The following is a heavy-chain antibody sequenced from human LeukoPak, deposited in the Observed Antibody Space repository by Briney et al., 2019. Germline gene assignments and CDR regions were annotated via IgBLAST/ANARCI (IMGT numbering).Heavy chain of an antibody. V-gene: IGHV3-48*02. J-gene: IGHJ4*01. CDR1: GFTFSTFG. D-gene: IGHD1-26*01. CDR3: ARDLTSGDYTSDY. Sequence: GGSLRLSCAASGFTFSTFGMNWVRQAPGKGLEWVSYISFSSSTIYYADSVKGRFTISRDNAKNSLYLQMNSLRDDDTAVYYCARDLTSGDYTSDYWGHGTLVTVSS. CDR2: ISFSSSTI.